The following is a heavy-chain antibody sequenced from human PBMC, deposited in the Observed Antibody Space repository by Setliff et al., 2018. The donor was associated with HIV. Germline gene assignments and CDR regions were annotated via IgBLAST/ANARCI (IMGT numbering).Heavy chain of an antibody. CDR3: ATDPGYSSTWYSESFQH. J-gene: IGHJ1*01. D-gene: IGHD6-13*01. Sequence: ASVKVSCKASGYTFNNYDINWVRQATGQGLEWMGWMNPNTYNTGYAQKFQGRVTMTRSTSRSTAYMELSRLRSEDTAMYYCATDPGYSSTWYSESFQHWGQGTEVTVSS. CDR2: MNPNTYNT. V-gene: IGHV1-8*01. CDR1: GYTFNNYD.